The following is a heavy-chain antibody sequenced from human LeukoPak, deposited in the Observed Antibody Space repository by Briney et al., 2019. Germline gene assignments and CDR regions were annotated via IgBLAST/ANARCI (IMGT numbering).Heavy chain of an antibody. Sequence: PGGSLRLSCATSGFTFSNAWMNWVRQAPGKGLEWVGRIRSNSDGGTIDYAAPVKGRFTLSRDDSKTTLYLQMNSLQTEDTAVYYCGRVGGRSKAAKGDAFDIWGQGTMVTVSS. CDR3: GRVGGRSKAAKGDAFDI. V-gene: IGHV3-15*07. J-gene: IGHJ3*02. CDR2: IRSNSDGGTI. CDR1: GFTFSNAW. D-gene: IGHD6-6*01.